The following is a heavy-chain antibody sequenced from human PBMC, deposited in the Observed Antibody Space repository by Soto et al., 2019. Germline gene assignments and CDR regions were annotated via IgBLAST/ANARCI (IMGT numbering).Heavy chain of an antibody. V-gene: IGHV4-59*08. CDR3: ARYYDFWSGSDAFDI. CDR2: IYYSGST. Sequence: RQPPGKGLEWIGYIYYSGSTNYNPSLKSRVTISVDTSKNQFSLKLSSVTAADTAVYYCARYYDFWSGSDAFDIWGQGTMVTVSS. J-gene: IGHJ3*02. D-gene: IGHD3-3*01.